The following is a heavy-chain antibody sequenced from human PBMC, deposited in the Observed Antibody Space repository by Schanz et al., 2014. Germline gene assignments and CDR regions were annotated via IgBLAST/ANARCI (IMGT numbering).Heavy chain of an antibody. Sequence: QVQLEESGAGLVKPSGTLSLTCAVSGASVSSDNWWNWVRQPPGKGLEWIGEIYDSGNTNYNPSLKGRVTMSVDDSKNQFSRQLTSVTAADTAVYYCVRGGQGFGEPHQRLFEYWGPGTLVTVSS. J-gene: IGHJ4*02. CDR1: GASVSSDNW. CDR2: IYDSGNT. V-gene: IGHV4-4*02. D-gene: IGHD3-10*01. CDR3: VRGGQGFGEPHQRLFEY.